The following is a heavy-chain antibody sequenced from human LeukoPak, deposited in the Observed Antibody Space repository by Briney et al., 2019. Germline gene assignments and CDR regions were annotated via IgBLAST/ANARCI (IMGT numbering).Heavy chain of an antibody. CDR2: INHSGST. D-gene: IGHD6-13*01. V-gene: IGHV4-34*01. CDR1: GGSFSGYY. J-gene: IGHJ4*02. CDR3: ARALYSSSWYRGFDY. Sequence: PSETLSLTCAVYGGSFSGYYWSWIRQPPGKGLEWIGEINHSGSTYYNPSLKSRVTISVDTSKNQFSLKLSSVTAADTAVYYCARALYSSSWYRGFDYWGQGTLVTVSS.